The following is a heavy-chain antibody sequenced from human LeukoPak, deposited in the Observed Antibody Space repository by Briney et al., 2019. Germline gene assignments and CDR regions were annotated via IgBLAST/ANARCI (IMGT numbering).Heavy chain of an antibody. CDR2: IYHSGTT. V-gene: IGHV4-4*02. D-gene: IGHD2-15*01. CDR1: GDSFSSNYW. J-gene: IGHJ6*02. CDR3: ARDRGGLTYGKDI. Sequence: PSETLSLTCAVSGDSFSSNYWWNWVRQSPGKGLEWIGEIYHSGTTNYNSSLKSRVSISLDKSKNQLSLKVNSVTAADTAVYYCARDRGGLTYGKDIWGQGTTVTVSS.